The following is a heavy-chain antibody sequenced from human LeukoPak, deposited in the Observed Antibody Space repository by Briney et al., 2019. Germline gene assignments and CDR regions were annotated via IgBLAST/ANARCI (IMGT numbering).Heavy chain of an antibody. CDR3: ARDLRDYDFWSGYYSNWFDP. Sequence: GASVKVSCKASGYTFTGYYMHWVRQAPGQGLEWMGWINPNSGGTNYAQKFQGRVTMTRDTSISTAYMELSRLRSDDTAVYYCARDLRDYDFWSGYYSNWFDPWGQGTLVTVSS. CDR1: GYTFTGYY. CDR2: INPNSGGT. J-gene: IGHJ5*02. D-gene: IGHD3-3*01. V-gene: IGHV1-2*02.